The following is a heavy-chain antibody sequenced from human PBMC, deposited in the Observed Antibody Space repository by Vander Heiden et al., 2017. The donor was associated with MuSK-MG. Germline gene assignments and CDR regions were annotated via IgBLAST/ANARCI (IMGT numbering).Heavy chain of an antibody. D-gene: IGHD1-26*01. J-gene: IGHJ3*02. CDR3: ARGRRAWERLRRDAFDI. CDR1: GGTFSSYA. Sequence: QVQLVQSGAEVKKPGSSVKVSCKASGGTFSSYAISWVRQAPGQGLEWMGGIIPILGIANYEQKFQGRVTITADESTSTAYMELSSLRSEDTAVYYCARGRRAWERLRRDAFDIWCQGTMVTVSS. V-gene: IGHV1-69*04. CDR2: IIPILGIA.